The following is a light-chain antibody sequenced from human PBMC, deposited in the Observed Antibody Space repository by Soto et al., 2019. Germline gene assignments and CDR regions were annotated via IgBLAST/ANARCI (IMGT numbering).Light chain of an antibody. Sequence: DIQMTQSPSTLPASVGDRVTITCRASQSISSWLAWYQQKPGKAPKLLIYAASSLQSGVPSRFSGSGSGTDFTLTISSLQPEDFATYYCQQSYSTPSITFGQGTRLEI. J-gene: IGKJ5*01. V-gene: IGKV1-39*01. CDR3: QQSYSTPSIT. CDR2: AAS. CDR1: QSISSW.